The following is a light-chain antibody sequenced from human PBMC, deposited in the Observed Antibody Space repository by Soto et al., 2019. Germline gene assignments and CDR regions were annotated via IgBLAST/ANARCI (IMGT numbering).Light chain of an antibody. Sequence: QSAPTQPRSVSGSPGQSVTVSCTGTSSDVGYSNYVAWYQQHPNKAPKLMIYEVIKRPSGVPDRFSGSKSGNTASLTISGLQAEDEADYYCSSYTTSSTVVFGGGTQLTVL. J-gene: IGLJ2*01. CDR1: SSDVGYSNY. V-gene: IGLV2-11*01. CDR3: SSYTTSSTVV. CDR2: EVI.